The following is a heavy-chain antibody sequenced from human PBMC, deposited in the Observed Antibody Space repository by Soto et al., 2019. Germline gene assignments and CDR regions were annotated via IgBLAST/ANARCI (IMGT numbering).Heavy chain of an antibody. J-gene: IGHJ6*02. CDR2: IYYSGST. CDR3: ARHSPLSRWNYYYYGMDV. CDR1: GGSISSGDYY. Sequence: SETLSLTCTVSGGSISSGDYYWSWIRQPPGKGLEWIGYIYYSGSTYYNPSLKSRVTISVDTSKNQFSLKLSSVTAADTAVYYCARHSPLSRWNYYYYGMDVWGQGTKVTVSS. D-gene: IGHD6-13*01. V-gene: IGHV4-30-4*01.